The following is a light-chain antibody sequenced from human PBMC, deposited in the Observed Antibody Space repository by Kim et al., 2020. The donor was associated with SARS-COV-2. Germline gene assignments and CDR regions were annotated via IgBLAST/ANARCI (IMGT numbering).Light chain of an antibody. J-gene: IGLJ2*01. CDR3: QAWDSSTAC. CDR1: KLGDKY. Sequence: SYELTQPPSVSVSPGQTASITCSGDKLGDKYACXYQQKPGQYPVLVIYQDSKRPSGIPERFSGSNSGNTATLTISGTQAMDEADYYCQAWDSSTACFGGG. CDR2: QDS. V-gene: IGLV3-1*01.